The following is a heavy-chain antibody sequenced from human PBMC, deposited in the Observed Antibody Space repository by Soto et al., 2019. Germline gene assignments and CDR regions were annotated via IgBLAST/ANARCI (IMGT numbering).Heavy chain of an antibody. V-gene: IGHV3-74*01. CDR2: INSDGSST. D-gene: IGHD2-15*01. CDR1: GFNFSSYW. Sequence: GGSLRLSCAAAGFNFSSYWIHWVRKAPGKGLVWVSRINSDGSSTSYADSVKGRSTISRDNAKNTLYLQMNSLRAEDTAVYYCVRTSLVVAAATREDYWGQGTLVTVSS. CDR3: VRTSLVVAAATREDY. J-gene: IGHJ4*02.